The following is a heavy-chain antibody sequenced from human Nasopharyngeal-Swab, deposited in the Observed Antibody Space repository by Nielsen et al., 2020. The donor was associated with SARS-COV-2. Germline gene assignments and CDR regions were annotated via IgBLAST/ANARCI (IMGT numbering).Heavy chain of an antibody. Sequence: AGHEPGQGFEWMGIINPSGGSTSYAQKFQGRVTMTRDTSTSTVYMELSSLRSEDTAVYYCARGEAWLPFDYWGQGTLVTVSS. V-gene: IGHV1-46*01. CDR2: INPSGGST. J-gene: IGHJ4*02. D-gene: IGHD3-22*01. CDR3: ARGEAWLPFDY.